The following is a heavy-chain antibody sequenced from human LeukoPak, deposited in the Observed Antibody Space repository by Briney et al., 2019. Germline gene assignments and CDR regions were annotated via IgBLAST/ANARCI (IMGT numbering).Heavy chain of an antibody. D-gene: IGHD3-3*01. J-gene: IGHJ4*02. Sequence: GGSLRLSCEASGFTFSSYAMTWVRQAPGKGLEWVANIKQDGSEKYYVDSVKGRFTISRDNAKNSLYLQMNSLRAEDTAVYSCARPFYDFWSGYYPVDYWGQGTLVTVSS. CDR1: GFTFSSYA. CDR3: ARPFYDFWSGYYPVDY. V-gene: IGHV3-7*01. CDR2: IKQDGSEK.